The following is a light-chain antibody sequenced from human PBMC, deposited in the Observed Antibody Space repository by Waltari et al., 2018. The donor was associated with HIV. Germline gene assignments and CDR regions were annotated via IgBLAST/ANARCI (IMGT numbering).Light chain of an antibody. J-gene: IGLJ1*01. CDR2: DVS. CDR3: SSYTSSSSYV. Sequence: QSALTQPASVSGSPGQSITISCTGTSSDVGGYNYVSWYQQHPGKAPKLMIYDVSNRPSGVSNRFSGSKSGNTASLTISVLQAEDDADYYCSSYTSSSSYVFGTGTKVTVL. CDR1: SSDVGGYNY. V-gene: IGLV2-14*01.